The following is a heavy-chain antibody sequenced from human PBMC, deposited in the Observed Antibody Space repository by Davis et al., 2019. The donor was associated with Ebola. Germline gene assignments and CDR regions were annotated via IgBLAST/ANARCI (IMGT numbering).Heavy chain of an antibody. CDR2: IYSGGST. CDR3: ARVPSSPDYYGMDV. Sequence: PGGSLRLSCAASGFTVSSNYMSWVRQAPGKGLEWVSVIYSGGSTYYADSVKGRFTISRDNSKNTLYLQMNSLRAEDTAVYYCARVPSSPDYYGMDVWGQGTTVTVSS. J-gene: IGHJ6*02. V-gene: IGHV3-66*01. D-gene: IGHD6-13*01. CDR1: GFTVSSNY.